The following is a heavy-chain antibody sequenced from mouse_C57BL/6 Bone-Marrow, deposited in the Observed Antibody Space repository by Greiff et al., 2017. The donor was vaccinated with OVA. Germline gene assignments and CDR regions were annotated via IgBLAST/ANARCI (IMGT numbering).Heavy chain of an antibody. CDR3: VRHGYYVFAY. CDR1: GFTFNTYS. D-gene: IGHD2-3*01. Sequence: EVMLVESGGGLVQPKGSLKLSCAASGFTFNTYSMHWVRQAPGKGLEWVARIRSKSSNYATYYADSVKGRFTISRDDSQSILYLQMNNLKTEDTAVYSCVRHGYYVFAYWGQGTLVTVSA. CDR2: IRSKSSNYAT. J-gene: IGHJ3*01. V-gene: IGHV10-3*01.